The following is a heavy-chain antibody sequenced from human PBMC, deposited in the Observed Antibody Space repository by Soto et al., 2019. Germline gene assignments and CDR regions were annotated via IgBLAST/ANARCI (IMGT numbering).Heavy chain of an antibody. CDR2: VSYSGRT. CDR3: ARHQAIPGEGAGYYYGLDV. CDR1: GDSIAHILYY. V-gene: IGHV4-39*01. J-gene: IGHJ6*01. Sequence: LSLTCFVSGDSIAHILYYWAWIRQPPGKGLEWIGSVSYSGRTYYNPSLKSRVTISVDTSNNQFSLRLTSVTAADTAVYFCARHQAIPGEGAGYYYGLDVWGQGTTVTVS. D-gene: IGHD3-16*01.